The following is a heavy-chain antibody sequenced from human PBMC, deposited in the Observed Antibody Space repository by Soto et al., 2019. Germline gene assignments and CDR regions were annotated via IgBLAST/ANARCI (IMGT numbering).Heavy chain of an antibody. D-gene: IGHD3-10*01. V-gene: IGHV4-59*12. CDR3: ARVRRGSKAFDY. CDR1: GGSISPYY. CDR2: VYYSGNT. Sequence: SETLSLTCTVSGGSISPYYWSWIRQPPGKGLEWIGYVYYSGNTNYNPSLESRVTISVDTSKNQFSLKLSSVTAADTAVYYCARVRRGSKAFDYWGQGTLVTVSS. J-gene: IGHJ4*02.